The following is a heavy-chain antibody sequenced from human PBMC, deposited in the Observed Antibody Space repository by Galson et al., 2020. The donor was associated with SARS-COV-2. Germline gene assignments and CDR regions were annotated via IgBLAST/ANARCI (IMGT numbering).Heavy chain of an antibody. J-gene: IGHJ4*02. V-gene: IGHV3-30*04. CDR1: GFTFSSYA. CDR2: ISYDGSNK. D-gene: IGHD3-10*01. Sequence: GGSLRLSCAASGFTFSSYAMHWVRQAPGKGLEWVAVISYDGSNKYYADSVKGRFTISRDNSKNTLYLQMNSLRAEDTAVYYCARVEYYGSGSYYGIVGFDYWGQGTLVTVSS. CDR3: ARVEYYGSGSYYGIVGFDY.